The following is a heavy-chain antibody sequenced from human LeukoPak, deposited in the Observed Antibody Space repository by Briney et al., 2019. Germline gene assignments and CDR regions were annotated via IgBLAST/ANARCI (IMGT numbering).Heavy chain of an antibody. Sequence: ASVKVSCKASGYTFTNYDINWVRQATGQGLEWMGWMNPNSGNTDYAQKFQGRVTMTTDTSTSTAYMELRSLRSDDTAVYYCARDQGYCISATCDEIYQFDSWGQGTLVTVSS. CDR1: GYTFTNYD. D-gene: IGHD2-2*01. CDR3: ARDQGYCISATCDEIYQFDS. CDR2: MNPNSGNT. J-gene: IGHJ4*02. V-gene: IGHV1-8*02.